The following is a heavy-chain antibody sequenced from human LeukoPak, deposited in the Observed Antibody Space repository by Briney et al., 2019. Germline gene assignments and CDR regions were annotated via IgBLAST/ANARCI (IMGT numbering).Heavy chain of an antibody. CDR2: ISSSSSTI. CDR1: GFTFSSYS. D-gene: IGHD1/OR15-1a*01. CDR3: ARNNWGIDY. Sequence: GGSLRLSCAASGFTFSSYSINWVRQAPGKGLEWVSYISSSSSTIYYADSVKGRFTISRDNARNTPYLQMNSLRAEDTAIYYCARNNWGIDYWGLGTLVTVSS. V-gene: IGHV3-48*04. J-gene: IGHJ4*01.